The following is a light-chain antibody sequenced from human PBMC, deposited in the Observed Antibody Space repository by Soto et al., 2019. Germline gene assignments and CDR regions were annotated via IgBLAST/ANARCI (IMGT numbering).Light chain of an antibody. CDR1: SSDVGGYNY. J-gene: IGLJ1*01. Sequence: QSVLTQPASVSGSPGQSITISCTGTSSDVGGYNYVSWYQQHPGKAPKLMIYDVSDRPSGVSNRFSGSKSGNTASLTISGLQAEDEADYYCNSYTSSSTQVFGTGTKVTVL. CDR2: DVS. CDR3: NSYTSSSTQV. V-gene: IGLV2-14*01.